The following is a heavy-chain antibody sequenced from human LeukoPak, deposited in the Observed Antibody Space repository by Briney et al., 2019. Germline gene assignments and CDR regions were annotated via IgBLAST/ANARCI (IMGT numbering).Heavy chain of an antibody. CDR2: IIPIFGTA. D-gene: IGHD5-12*01. CDR1: GGTFSSYA. V-gene: IGHV1-69*13. Sequence: ASVKVSCKASGGTFSSYAISWVRQAPGQGLEWMGGIIPIFGTANYAQKFQGRVTITADESTSTAYMELSSLRSGDTAVYYCARDVRGYSGYEEGSYYYGMDVWGQGTTVTVSS. J-gene: IGHJ6*02. CDR3: ARDVRGYSGYEEGSYYYGMDV.